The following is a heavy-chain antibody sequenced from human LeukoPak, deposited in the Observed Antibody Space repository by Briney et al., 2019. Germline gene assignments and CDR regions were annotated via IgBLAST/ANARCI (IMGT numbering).Heavy chain of an antibody. D-gene: IGHD6-19*01. J-gene: IGHJ4*02. CDR3: ARVIYSGWEGELSD. CDR2: INSDGSTT. CDR1: AFTFRRYA. Sequence: GGSLRLSCAASAFTFRRYAMHWVRQAPGKGLVWVSRINSDGSTTSYADSVMGRFTISRDNAKNTLYLQMNSLRAEDTAVYYCARVIYSGWEGELSDWGQGTLVTVSS. V-gene: IGHV3-74*01.